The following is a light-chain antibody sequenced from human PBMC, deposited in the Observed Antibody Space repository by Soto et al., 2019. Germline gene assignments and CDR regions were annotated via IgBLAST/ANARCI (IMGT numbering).Light chain of an antibody. V-gene: IGLV2-23*02. CDR2: EVT. J-gene: IGLJ1*01. Sequence: QSALTQPASVSGSPGQSITIPCTGTSGDVGGYNLVSWYQQHPGKAHKLMIYEVTERPSGVSNRFSGSKSGNTASLTISGLQPDDEADYYCCSYAGNSEVFGTGTKVTVL. CDR3: CSYAGNSEV. CDR1: SGDVGGYNL.